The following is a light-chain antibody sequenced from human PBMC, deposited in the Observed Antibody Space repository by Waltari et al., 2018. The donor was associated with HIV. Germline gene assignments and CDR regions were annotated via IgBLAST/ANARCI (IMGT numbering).Light chain of an antibody. V-gene: IGLV2-14*03. CDR1: SSDLGISNF. CDR3: GAYTSGSTPVV. Sequence: QSALIQPASLSGSPGQSITISCTGTSSDLGISNFVSWYHLHPGKAPKLLLYDVNNRPSGVSSRFSGSKSGNSASLTIFGLQDDDEGDYYCGAYTSGSTPVVFGGGTKLTVL. J-gene: IGLJ2*01. CDR2: DVN.